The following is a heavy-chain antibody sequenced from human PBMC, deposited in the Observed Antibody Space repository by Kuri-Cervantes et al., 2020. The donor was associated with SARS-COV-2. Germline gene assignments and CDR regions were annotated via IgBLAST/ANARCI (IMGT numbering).Heavy chain of an antibody. J-gene: IGHJ4*02. Sequence: GESLKISCAASGSIFNTFGMHWVRQAPGKGLEWVAFTSYDGNVTYYSDSVKGRFTVSRDNSQSTLYLQMNGLRPNDTAVYRCARDHNPRGDDYLASWGLGTLVTVSS. CDR2: TSYDGNVT. D-gene: IGHD3-16*01. CDR1: GSIFNTFG. CDR3: ARDHNPRGDDYLAS. V-gene: IGHV3-30*03.